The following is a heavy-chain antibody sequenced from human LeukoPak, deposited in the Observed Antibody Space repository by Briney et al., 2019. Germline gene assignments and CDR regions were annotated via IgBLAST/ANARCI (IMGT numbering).Heavy chain of an antibody. CDR1: GFTFDDYG. V-gene: IGHV3-20*04. Sequence: PGGSLRLSCAASGFTFDDYGMSWVRHAPGKGLEWVSGINWNGGSTGYADSVKGRFTISRDNAKNSLYLQMNSLRAEDTALYYCATDSSGYYYSDYWGQGTLVTVSS. CDR2: INWNGGST. D-gene: IGHD3-22*01. CDR3: ATDSSGYYYSDY. J-gene: IGHJ4*02.